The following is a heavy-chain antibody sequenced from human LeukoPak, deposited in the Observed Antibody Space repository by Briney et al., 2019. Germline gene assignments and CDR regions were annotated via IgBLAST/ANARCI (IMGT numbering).Heavy chain of an antibody. D-gene: IGHD3-22*01. CDR1: GAALSEYY. V-gene: IGHV4-34*01. CDR2: VAHKGPTVYSPTLNR. CDR3: VRQGTNSGYYLLDD. Sequence: PSETLSLTCAVYGAALSEYYWSWIRQSPGKGLEWIGEVAHKGPTVYSPTLNRKYNPSFKSRVTMSVDPSKNQFSLKLTSVTVADTATYFCVRQGTNSGYYLLDDWGQGHLVIVSS. J-gene: IGHJ4*02.